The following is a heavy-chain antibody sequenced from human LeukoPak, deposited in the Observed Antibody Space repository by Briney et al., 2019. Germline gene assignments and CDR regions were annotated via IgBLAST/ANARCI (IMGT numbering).Heavy chain of an antibody. Sequence: PSETLSLTCAVYGGSFSGYYWSWIRQPPGKGLEWIGEINHSGSTNYNPSLKSRVTISVDTSKNQFSLKLSSVTAADTAVYYCAGGTYYGSGSYGFYYFDYWGRGTLVTVSS. J-gene: IGHJ4*02. CDR3: AGGTYYGSGSYGFYYFDY. CDR1: GGSFSGYY. V-gene: IGHV4-34*01. D-gene: IGHD3-10*01. CDR2: INHSGST.